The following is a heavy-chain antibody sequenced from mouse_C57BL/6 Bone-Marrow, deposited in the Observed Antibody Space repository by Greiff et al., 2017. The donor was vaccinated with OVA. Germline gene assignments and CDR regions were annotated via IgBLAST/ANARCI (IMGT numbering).Heavy chain of an antibody. D-gene: IGHD2-10*02. CDR3: ARGVWYRFAY. Sequence: EVQGVESGPGMVKPSQSLSLTCTVTGYSITSGYDWHWIRHFPGNKLEWMGYISYSGSTNYNPSLKSRISITHDTSKNHFFLKWNAVTTEDTATYYCARGVWYRFAYWGQGTLVTVSA. CDR1: GYSITSGYD. V-gene: IGHV3-1*01. J-gene: IGHJ3*01. CDR2: ISYSGST.